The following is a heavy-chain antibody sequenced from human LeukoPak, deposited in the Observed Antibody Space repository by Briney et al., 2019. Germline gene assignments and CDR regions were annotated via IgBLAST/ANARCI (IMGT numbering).Heavy chain of an antibody. CDR3: AKALTGYSSSWYDY. Sequence: GGSLRLSCAASGFPLSNYWMHWVRQTPGKGLEWLSYITSSSSPIYYADSVKGRFTVSRDNSKNSLYLQMNSLRTEDTALYYCAKALTGYSSSWYDYWGQGTLVTVSS. V-gene: IGHV3-48*04. J-gene: IGHJ4*02. CDR2: ITSSSSPI. CDR1: GFPLSNYW. D-gene: IGHD6-13*01.